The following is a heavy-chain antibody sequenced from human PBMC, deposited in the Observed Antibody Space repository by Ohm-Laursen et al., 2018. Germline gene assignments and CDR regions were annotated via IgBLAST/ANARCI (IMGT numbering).Heavy chain of an antibody. J-gene: IGHJ4*02. Sequence: SLRLSCAASGFTLSSYGMHWVRQAPGKGLEWVAVIWYDGSNKYYADSVEGRFTISRDNSKNTLYLQMNSLRAEDTAVYYCARPYDYVWGSYRHWGQGTLVTVSS. D-gene: IGHD3-16*02. CDR1: GFTLSSYG. CDR3: ARPYDYVWGSYRH. CDR2: IWYDGSNK. V-gene: IGHV3-33*03.